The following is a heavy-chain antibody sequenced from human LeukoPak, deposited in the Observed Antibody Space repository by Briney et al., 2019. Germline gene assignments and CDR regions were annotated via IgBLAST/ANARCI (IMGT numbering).Heavy chain of an antibody. Sequence: GGSLRLSWAASGFTFSSYSMNWVRQAPGKGLEWVSSISRSSSHIYFADSVKGRFTISRDNAKNSLHLQMNSLRVEDTAVYYCARDRAGTVTFDIWGQGTMVIVSS. CDR2: ISRSSSHI. V-gene: IGHV3-21*01. CDR3: ARDRAGTVTFDI. D-gene: IGHD1-1*01. CDR1: GFTFSSYS. J-gene: IGHJ3*02.